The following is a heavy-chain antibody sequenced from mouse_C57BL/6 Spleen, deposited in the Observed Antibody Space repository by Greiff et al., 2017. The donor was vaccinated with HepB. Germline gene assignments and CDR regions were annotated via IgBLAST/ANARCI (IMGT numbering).Heavy chain of an antibody. CDR3: AGGYYDSQNYAMDY. J-gene: IGHJ4*01. D-gene: IGHD2-4*01. CDR1: GFTFSDYG. CDR2: ISSGSSTI. Sequence: EVHLVESGGGLVKPGGSLKLSCAASGFTFSDYGMHWVRQAPEKGLEWVAYISSGSSTIYYADTVKGRFTISRDNAKNTLFLQMTSLRSEDTAMYYCAGGYYDSQNYAMDYWGQGTSVTVSS. V-gene: IGHV5-17*01.